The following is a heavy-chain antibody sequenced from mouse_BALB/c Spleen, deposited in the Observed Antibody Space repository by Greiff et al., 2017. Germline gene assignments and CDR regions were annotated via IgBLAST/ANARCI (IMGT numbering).Heavy chain of an antibody. CDR2: IRNKANGYTT. D-gene: IGHD2-13*01. Sequence: EVKLMESGGGLVQPGGSLRLSCATSGFTFTDYYMSWVRQPPGKALEWLGFIRNKANGYTTEYSASVKGRFTISRDNSQSILYLQMNTLRAEDSATYYCARDENYSDYEAMDYWGQGTSVTVSS. V-gene: IGHV7-3*02. CDR1: GFTFTDYY. CDR3: ARDENYSDYEAMDY. J-gene: IGHJ4*01.